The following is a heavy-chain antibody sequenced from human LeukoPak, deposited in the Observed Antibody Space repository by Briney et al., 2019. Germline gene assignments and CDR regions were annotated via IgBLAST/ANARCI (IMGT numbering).Heavy chain of an antibody. J-gene: IGHJ6*02. CDR1: GFTFSSYA. Sequence: GGSLRLSCAASGFTFSSYAMSWVRQAPGEGLEWVSAISGSGGSTYYADSVKGRFTISRDNSKNTLYLQMNSLRAEDTAVYYCAKAYSGSRYGMDVWGQGTTVTVSS. CDR2: ISGSGGST. V-gene: IGHV3-23*01. D-gene: IGHD1-26*01. CDR3: AKAYSGSRYGMDV.